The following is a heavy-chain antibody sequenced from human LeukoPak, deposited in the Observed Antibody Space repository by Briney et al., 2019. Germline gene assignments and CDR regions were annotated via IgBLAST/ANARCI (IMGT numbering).Heavy chain of an antibody. V-gene: IGHV1-69*06. CDR2: IIPIFGTA. CDR3: ARAGGLQGGYYYYYGMDV. D-gene: IGHD2-21*01. J-gene: IGHJ6*04. Sequence: GASVKVSCKASGGTFSSYAISWVRQAPGQGLEWMGGIIPIFGTANYAQKFQGRVTITADKSTSTAYMELSSLRSEDTAVYYCARAGGLQGGYYYYYGMDVWGKGTTVTVSS. CDR1: GGTFSSYA.